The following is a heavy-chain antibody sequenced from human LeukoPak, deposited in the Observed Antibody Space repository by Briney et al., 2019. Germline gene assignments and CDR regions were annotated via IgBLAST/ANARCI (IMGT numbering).Heavy chain of an antibody. J-gene: IGHJ5*02. V-gene: IGHV1-2*02. CDR2: INPNSGGT. D-gene: IGHD3-10*01. CDR1: GYTFTGYY. Sequence: GASVKVSCKASGYTFTGYYMHWVRQAPGQGLEWMGWINPNSGGTNYAQKFQGRVTMTRDTSISTAYMELSRLRSDDTAVYYCASGYYYGSGSPMYWFDPWGQGTLVTASS. CDR3: ASGYYYGSGSPMYWFDP.